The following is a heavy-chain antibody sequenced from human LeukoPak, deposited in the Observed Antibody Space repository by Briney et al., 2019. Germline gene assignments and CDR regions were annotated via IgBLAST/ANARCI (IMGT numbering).Heavy chain of an antibody. J-gene: IGHJ5*02. Sequence: GASVKVSCTASGYTFTSYGISWVRQAPGQGLEWMGWISAYNGNTNYAQKLQGRVTMTTDTSTSTAYMELRSLRSDDTAVYYCARDLTVVTPSEGSDPWGQGTLVTVSS. CDR1: GYTFTSYG. CDR2: ISAYNGNT. V-gene: IGHV1-18*01. D-gene: IGHD4-23*01. CDR3: ARDLTVVTPSEGSDP.